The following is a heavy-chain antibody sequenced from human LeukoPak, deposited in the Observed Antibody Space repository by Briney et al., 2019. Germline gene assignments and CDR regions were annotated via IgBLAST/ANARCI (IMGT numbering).Heavy chain of an antibody. J-gene: IGHJ4*02. CDR2: IKGDGSEK. CDR3: ARDFDY. V-gene: IGHV3-7*03. Sequence: GGSLKLSCAASGLTISNLWMTWVRQAPGKGLECVANIKGDGSEKNYVDSVKGRFTISRHNSKSTLYLQMNSLRAEDTAVYYCARDFDYWGQGTLVTVSS. CDR1: GLTISNLW.